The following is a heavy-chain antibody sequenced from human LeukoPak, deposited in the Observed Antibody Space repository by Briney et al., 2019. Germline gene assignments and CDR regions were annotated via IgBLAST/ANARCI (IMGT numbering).Heavy chain of an antibody. J-gene: IGHJ4*02. D-gene: IGHD2-15*01. CDR3: ARSRGGYLDY. CDR2: IYYSGST. Sequence: SETLSLTRTVSGGSISSYYWSWIRQPPGKGLEWIGYIYYSGSTNYNPSLKSRVTISVDTSKNQFSLKLSSVTAADTAVYYCARSRGGYLDYWGQGTLVTVSS. V-gene: IGHV4-59*08. CDR1: GGSISSYY.